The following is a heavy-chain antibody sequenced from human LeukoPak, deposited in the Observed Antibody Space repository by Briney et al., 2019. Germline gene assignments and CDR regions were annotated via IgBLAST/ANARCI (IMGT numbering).Heavy chain of an antibody. Sequence: PGGSLRLSCAASGFTFSSYAMSWVRQAPGKGLHWVSTISGSGHTTYYADSVKGRFTISRDNSKNTLYLQMNSLRAEDTAVYYCAREGWIQLWYTRGAFDIWGQGTMVTVSS. J-gene: IGHJ3*02. D-gene: IGHD5-18*01. CDR2: ISGSGHTT. CDR3: AREGWIQLWYTRGAFDI. CDR1: GFTFSSYA. V-gene: IGHV3-23*01.